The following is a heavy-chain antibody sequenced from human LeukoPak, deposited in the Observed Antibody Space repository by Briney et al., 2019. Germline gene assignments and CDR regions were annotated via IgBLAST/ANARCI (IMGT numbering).Heavy chain of an antibody. J-gene: IGHJ4*02. Sequence: PGGSLRLSCAASGFTFSRSWMDWVRQAPGKGLEWVANIKWKGSDTHYVDSAKGRFTISRDNAKHYLYLQIDRVRVDDTAIYYYAKSLDYWGQGALLTVSS. V-gene: IGHV3-7*01. CDR2: IKWKGSDT. CDR1: GFTFSRSW. CDR3: AKSLDY.